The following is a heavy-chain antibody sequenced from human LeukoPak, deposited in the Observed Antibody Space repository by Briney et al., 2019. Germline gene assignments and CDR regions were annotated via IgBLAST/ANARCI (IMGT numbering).Heavy chain of an antibody. CDR1: GGSISSDGYY. CDR3: ARGWPWPAPGPDY. J-gene: IGHJ4*02. CDR2: TYYSGNT. V-gene: IGHV4-31*03. Sequence: SETLSLTCTVSGGSISSDGYYWSWIRQLPGKGLEWIGYTYYSGNTYYNPSLKSRVTISVDTSNNQFSLKVTSVTAADTAVYYCARGWPWPAPGPDYWGQGTLVTVSS. D-gene: IGHD5-12*01.